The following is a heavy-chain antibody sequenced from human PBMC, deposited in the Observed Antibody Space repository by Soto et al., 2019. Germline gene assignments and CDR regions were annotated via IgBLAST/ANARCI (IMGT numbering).Heavy chain of an antibody. Sequence: SETLSLTCTVSGGSISSSSYYWGWIRQPPGKGLEWIGSIYYSGSTYYNPSLKRRVTISVDTSKNQFSLKLGSVTAADTAVYYCARLRAAAGPDYFDYWGQGTLVTVSS. CDR1: GGSISSSSYY. J-gene: IGHJ4*02. D-gene: IGHD6-13*01. CDR3: ARLRAAAGPDYFDY. V-gene: IGHV4-39*01. CDR2: IYYSGST.